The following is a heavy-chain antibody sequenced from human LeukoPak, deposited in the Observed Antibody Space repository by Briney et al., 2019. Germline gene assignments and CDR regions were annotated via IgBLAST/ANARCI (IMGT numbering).Heavy chain of an antibody. V-gene: IGHV3-23*01. J-gene: IGHJ3*02. CDR3: AKEIVVVTHDAFDI. CDR2: ISGSGGTT. Sequence: GGSLRLSCAASGFTFSNYGMNWVRQAPGKGLEWVSGISGSGGTTYYADSVKGRFTISRDNSKNSLSLQVSSLRAEDTAGYYCAKEIVVVTHDAFDIWGQGTMVTVSS. CDR1: GFTFSNYG. D-gene: IGHD3-22*01.